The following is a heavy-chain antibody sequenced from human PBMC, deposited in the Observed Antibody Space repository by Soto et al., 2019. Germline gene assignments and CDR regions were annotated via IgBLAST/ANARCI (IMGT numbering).Heavy chain of an antibody. J-gene: IGHJ4*02. CDR2: VSIGGSI. CDR3: AKRRGAGGHFDY. Sequence: PGGSLRLSCAASGFTFSSYAMGWVRQGPGKGLEWVAVVSIGGSIHYADSVRGRFTISRDNSKNTLSLQMNSLTAEDTAVYFCAKRRGAGGHFDYWGQGALVTVSS. V-gene: IGHV3-23*01. D-gene: IGHD2-15*01. CDR1: GFTFSSYA.